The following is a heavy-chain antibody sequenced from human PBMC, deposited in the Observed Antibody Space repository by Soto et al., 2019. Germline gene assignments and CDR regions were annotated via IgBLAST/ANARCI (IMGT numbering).Heavy chain of an antibody. CDR2: IYYSGST. V-gene: IGHV4-39*02. D-gene: IGHD2-15*01. Sequence: QLQLQESGPGLVKPSETLSLTCTVSGGSISSSSYYWGWIRQPPGKGLEWIGSIYYSGSTYYNPSLKSRVTISVDTSKNQFSLKLSSVTAADTAVYYCARERAIVVVVAATDAFDIWGQGTMVTVSS. J-gene: IGHJ3*02. CDR3: ARERAIVVVVAATDAFDI. CDR1: GGSISSSSYY.